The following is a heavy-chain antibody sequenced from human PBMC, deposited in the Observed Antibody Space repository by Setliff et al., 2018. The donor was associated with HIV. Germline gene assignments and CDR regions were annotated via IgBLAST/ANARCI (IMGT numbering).Heavy chain of an antibody. V-gene: IGHV4-39*07. D-gene: IGHD2-2*01. CDR2: IYYSGST. CDR1: GGSISSSSYY. Sequence: PSETLSLTCTVSGGSISSSSYYWGWIRQPPGKGLAWIGSIYYSGSTYYNPSLKSRVTISVDTSKNQFSLKLSSVTAADTAVYYGARETRSSFAMDDASDIWGQGTMVTVSS. CDR3: ARETRSSFAMDDASDI. J-gene: IGHJ3*02.